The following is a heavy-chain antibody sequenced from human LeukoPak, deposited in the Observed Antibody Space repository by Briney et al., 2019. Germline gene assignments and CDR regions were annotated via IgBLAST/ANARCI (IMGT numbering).Heavy chain of an antibody. D-gene: IGHD1-1*01. CDR3: AREPHRDFEQLGWFDP. CDR1: GFTFSSYA. V-gene: IGHV3-30*04. J-gene: IGHJ5*02. Sequence: GSLRLSCAASGFTFSSYAMHWVRQAPGKGLEWVAVISYDGSNKYYADSVKGRFTISRDNSKNTLYLQMNSLRAEDTAVYYCAREPHRDFEQLGWFDPWGQGTLVTVSS. CDR2: ISYDGSNK.